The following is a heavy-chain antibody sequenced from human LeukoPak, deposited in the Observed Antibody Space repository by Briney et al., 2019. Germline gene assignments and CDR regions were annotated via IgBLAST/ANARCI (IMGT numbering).Heavy chain of an antibody. CDR3: ARGYSTYYYMDV. CDR1: GGSISSYY. CDR2: IYYSGST. J-gene: IGHJ6*03. D-gene: IGHD6-13*01. V-gene: IGHV4-59*01. Sequence: PSETLSLTCTVSGGSISSYYWSWIRQPPGKGLEWIGYIYYSGSTNYNPSLKSRVTISVDTSKNQFSLKLSSVTAADTAVYHCARGYSTYYYMDVWGKGTTVTISS.